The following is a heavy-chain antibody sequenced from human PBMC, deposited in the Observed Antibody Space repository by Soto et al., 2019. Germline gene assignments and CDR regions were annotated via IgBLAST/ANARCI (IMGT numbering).Heavy chain of an antibody. Sequence: SETLSLTCTVSGGSIISSSYYWGWIRQPPGKGLEWIGSIYYSGSTYYNPSLKSRVTTSVDTSKNQFSLKLSSVTAADTAVYYCARPSTYYYDSSGYYPDPTXYWGQGTLVTVSS. D-gene: IGHD3-22*01. CDR2: IYYSGST. CDR1: GGSIISSSYY. J-gene: IGHJ4*02. V-gene: IGHV4-39*01. CDR3: ARPSTYYYDSSGYYPDPTXY.